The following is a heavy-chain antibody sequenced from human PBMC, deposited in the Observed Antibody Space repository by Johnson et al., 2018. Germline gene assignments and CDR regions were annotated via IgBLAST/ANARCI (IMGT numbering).Heavy chain of an antibody. J-gene: IGHJ6*03. CDR2: ISYDGSNK. D-gene: IGHD2-21*02. CDR1: GFTFSSYA. Sequence: QVQLVEAGGGVVQPGRSLRLSCAASGFTFSSYAMHWVRQAPGKGLEWVAVISYDGSNKYYADSVKGRFTISRDNSQNTLYLQMNSLRAEDTAVYYCARDGRVTPLVDDDYYYMDVWGKGTTVTFSS. CDR3: ARDGRVTPLVDDDYYYMDV. V-gene: IGHV3-30-3*01.